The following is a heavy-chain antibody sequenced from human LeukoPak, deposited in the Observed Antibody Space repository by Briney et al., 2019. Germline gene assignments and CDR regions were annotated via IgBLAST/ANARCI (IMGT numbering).Heavy chain of an antibody. CDR2: IYNSVRS. D-gene: IGHD4-17*01. V-gene: IGHV4-39*01. CDR1: GGSISSSGHY. CDR3: ANYLTGTMRDS. J-gene: IGHJ4*02. Sequence: PSETLSLTCSVSGGSISSSGHYWGWIRQPPGKGLEWIGSIYNSVRSAYNPSLKSRVTISADTSNNQFSLKLSSVSATDTAIYYCANYLTGTMRDSWGQGTLVTVSS.